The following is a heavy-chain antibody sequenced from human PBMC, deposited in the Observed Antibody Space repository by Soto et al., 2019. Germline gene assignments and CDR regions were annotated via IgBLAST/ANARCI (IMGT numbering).Heavy chain of an antibody. CDR2: ISSSSSYI. V-gene: IGHV3-21*01. D-gene: IGHD3-10*01. Sequence: GGSLRLSCAASGFTLSSYSMNWVRQAPGKGLEWVSSISSSSSYIYYADSVKGRFTISRDNAKNSLYLQMNSLRAEDTAVYYCARDRGNYYHGMDVWGQGTTVTVSS. J-gene: IGHJ6*02. CDR1: GFTLSSYS. CDR3: ARDRGNYYHGMDV.